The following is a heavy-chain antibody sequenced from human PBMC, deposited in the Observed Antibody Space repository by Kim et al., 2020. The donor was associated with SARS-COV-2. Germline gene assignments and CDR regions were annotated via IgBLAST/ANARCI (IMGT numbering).Heavy chain of an antibody. V-gene: IGHV4-39*01. D-gene: IGHD4-17*01. J-gene: IGHJ3*02. Sequence: PSLKRRVTISEDKSKSQFSLKLSSVTAADTAVYYCARRETTVTGGLAFDIWGQETMVTVSS. CDR3: ARRETTVTGGLAFDI.